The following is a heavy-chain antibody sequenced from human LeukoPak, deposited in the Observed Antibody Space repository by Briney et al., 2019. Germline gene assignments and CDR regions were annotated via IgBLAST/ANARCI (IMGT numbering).Heavy chain of an antibody. J-gene: IGHJ4*02. Sequence: SETLSLTCTVSGGSISSYYWSWIRQPPGKGLEWIGYIYYSGSTNYNPSLKSRVTISVDTSKNQFSLKLSSVTAADTAVYYCARDRPNYYDSSGYSSELWDYWGQGTLVTVSS. V-gene: IGHV4-59*01. CDR1: GGSISSYY. CDR3: ARDRPNYYDSSGYSSELWDY. D-gene: IGHD3-22*01. CDR2: IYYSGST.